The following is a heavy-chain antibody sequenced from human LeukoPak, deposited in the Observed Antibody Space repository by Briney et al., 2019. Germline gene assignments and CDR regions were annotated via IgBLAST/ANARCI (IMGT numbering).Heavy chain of an antibody. J-gene: IGHJ4*02. D-gene: IGHD2-2*01. Sequence: GGSLRLSCAASGFTVSSDYMSWVRQAPGKGLEWVSVMYRDGTTYYADSVKGRFTISRDNSKNTVYLQMNSLRAEDTAVYYCARARIGVAGFFDYWGQETLVTVSS. CDR1: GFTVSSDY. CDR3: ARARIGVAGFFDY. V-gene: IGHV3-66*02. CDR2: MYRDGTT.